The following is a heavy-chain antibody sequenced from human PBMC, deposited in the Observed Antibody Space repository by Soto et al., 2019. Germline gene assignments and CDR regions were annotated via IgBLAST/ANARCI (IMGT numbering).Heavy chain of an antibody. D-gene: IGHD6-13*01. V-gene: IGHV4-30-4*01. J-gene: IGHJ4*02. CDR2: IYYPGST. CDR1: GGSISTDDHY. Sequence: QVQLQESGPGLVKPSQTLSLTCTVSGGSISTDDHYWSWIRQPPGKGLEWIGYIYYPGSTHSNPYLKSRLFTSLDTSKNQFSLQLTSVTAADTAVYYCASLRSRCNIDYWGQGTLVTVSS. CDR3: ASLRSRCNIDY.